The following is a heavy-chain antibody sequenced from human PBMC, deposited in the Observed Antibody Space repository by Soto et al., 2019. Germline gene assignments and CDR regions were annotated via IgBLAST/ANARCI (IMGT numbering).Heavy chain of an antibody. CDR1: GGSISSSSYY. J-gene: IGHJ4*02. CDR3: ARLHFEVAGPIDY. D-gene: IGHD6-19*01. V-gene: IGHV4-39*01. Sequence: QLQLQESGPGLVKPSATLSLTCTVSGGSISSSSYYWGWIRQPPGKGLEWIGSIYYSGSTYYNPSLNSRVTISVDRSKNQCSLKLSSVTAADTAVYYCARLHFEVAGPIDYWGQGTLVTVSS. CDR2: IYYSGST.